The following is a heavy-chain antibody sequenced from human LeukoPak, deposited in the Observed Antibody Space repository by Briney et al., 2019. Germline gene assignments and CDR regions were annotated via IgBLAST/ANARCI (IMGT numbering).Heavy chain of an antibody. Sequence: GGSLRLSCAASGFTFSSYWMSWVRQAPGKGLEWVANIKQDGSEKYYVDSVKGRFTISRDNAKNSLYLQMNSLRAEDTAVYYCARDGPSSSWTTGVFDYWGQGTLVTVSS. CDR2: IKQDGSEK. CDR3: ARDGPSSSWTTGVFDY. J-gene: IGHJ4*02. CDR1: GFTFSSYW. V-gene: IGHV3-7*01. D-gene: IGHD6-13*01.